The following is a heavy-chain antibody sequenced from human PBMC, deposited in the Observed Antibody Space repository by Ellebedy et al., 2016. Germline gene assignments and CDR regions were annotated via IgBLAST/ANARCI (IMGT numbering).Heavy chain of an antibody. Sequence: GESLKISXAASGFTFSSYAMHWVRQAPGKGLEWVAVISYDGSNKYYADSVKGRFTISRDNSKNTLYLQMNSLRAEDTAVYYCARLGNGDGYYYYYMDVWGKGTPVTVSS. V-gene: IGHV3-30*14. CDR3: ARLGNGDGYYYYYMDV. J-gene: IGHJ6*03. CDR1: GFTFSSYA. CDR2: ISYDGSNK. D-gene: IGHD3-10*01.